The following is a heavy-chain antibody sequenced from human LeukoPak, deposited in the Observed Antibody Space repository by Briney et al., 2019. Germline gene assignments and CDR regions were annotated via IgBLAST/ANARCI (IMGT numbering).Heavy chain of an antibody. V-gene: IGHV3-30-3*01. D-gene: IGHD6-13*01. CDR3: ARDRERGSSSLDY. Sequence: GGSLRLSCAASGFTFSSYAMHWVRQAPGKGLEWVAVISYDGSNKYYADSVKGRFTISRDNSKNTLYLQMNSLRAEDTAVYYCARDRERGSSSLDYWGQGTLVTVSS. CDR1: GFTFSSYA. J-gene: IGHJ4*02. CDR2: ISYDGSNK.